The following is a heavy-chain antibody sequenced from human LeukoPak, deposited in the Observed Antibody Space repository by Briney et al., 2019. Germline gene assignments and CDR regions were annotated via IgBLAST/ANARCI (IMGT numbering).Heavy chain of an antibody. CDR2: INPSGGST. D-gene: IGHD3-22*01. J-gene: IGHJ3*02. CDR1: GYTFTSYY. Sequence: ASVKVSCKASGYTFTSYYMHWVQQAPGQGLEWMGIINPSGGSTSYAQKFQGRVTMTRDTSTSTVYMELSSLRSEDTAVYYCARGRYYDSSGYFHDAFDIWGQGTMVTVSS. CDR3: ARGRYYDSSGYFHDAFDI. V-gene: IGHV1-46*01.